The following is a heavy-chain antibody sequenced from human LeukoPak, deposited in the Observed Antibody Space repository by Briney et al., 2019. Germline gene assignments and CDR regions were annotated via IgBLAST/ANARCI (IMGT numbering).Heavy chain of an antibody. J-gene: IGHJ4*02. Sequence: SETLSLTCTVSGGSITSYYWTYIRQPAGKGLEWIGRIHSSGGTNYSPSLKSRVTMSLDTSKNQFSLNLSSVTAAVTAIYYCAREFSGTSIAARVFDSWGQGILVTVSS. CDR2: IHSSGGT. CDR1: GGSITSYY. CDR3: AREFSGTSIAARVFDS. V-gene: IGHV4-4*07. D-gene: IGHD6-6*01.